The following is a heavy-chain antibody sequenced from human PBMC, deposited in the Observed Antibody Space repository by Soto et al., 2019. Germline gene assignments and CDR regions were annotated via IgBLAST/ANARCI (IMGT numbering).Heavy chain of an antibody. D-gene: IGHD6-13*01. CDR3: ASAWGSSSWYSPLGYYYYGMDV. CDR2: INPSGGST. Sequence: ASVKVSCKASGYTFTSYYMHWVRQAPGQGLEWMGIINPSGGSTSYAQKFQGRVTMTRDTSTSTVYMELSSLRSEDTAVYYCASAWGSSSWYSPLGYYYYGMDVWGQGTTVTVSS. J-gene: IGHJ6*02. CDR1: GYTFTSYY. V-gene: IGHV1-46*01.